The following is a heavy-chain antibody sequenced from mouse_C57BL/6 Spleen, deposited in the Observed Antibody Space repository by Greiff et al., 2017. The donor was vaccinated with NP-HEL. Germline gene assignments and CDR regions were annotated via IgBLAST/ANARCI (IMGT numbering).Heavy chain of an antibody. D-gene: IGHD3-3*01. V-gene: IGHV1-69*01. J-gene: IGHJ2*01. CDR3: ARGGTFYYFDY. Sequence: QVQLQQSGAELVMPGASVKLSCKASGYTFTSYWMHWVKQRPGQGLEWIGEIDPSDSYTNYNQKFKGKSTLTVDKSSSTAYMQLSSLTSEDSAVYYCARGGTFYYFDYWGQGTTLTVSS. CDR1: GYTFTSYW. CDR2: IDPSDSYT.